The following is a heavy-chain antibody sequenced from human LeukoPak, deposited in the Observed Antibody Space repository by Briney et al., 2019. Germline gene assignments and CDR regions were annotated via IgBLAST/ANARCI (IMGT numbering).Heavy chain of an antibody. Sequence: GGSLRLSCAASGFTFSSYGMSWVRQAPGKGLEWVSAITATSSSTHDADSVKGRFTISRDNSKNTLYLQMNSLRAEDTAVYYCAKASGSGSSIYAPRYYYYMDVWGKGTTVTVSS. CDR1: GFTFSSYG. CDR2: ITATSSST. CDR3: AKASGSGSSIYAPRYYYYMDV. V-gene: IGHV3-23*01. D-gene: IGHD3-10*01. J-gene: IGHJ6*03.